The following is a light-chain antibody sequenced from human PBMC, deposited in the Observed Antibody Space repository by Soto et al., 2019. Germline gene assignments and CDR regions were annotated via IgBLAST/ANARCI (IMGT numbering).Light chain of an antibody. J-gene: IGKJ4*01. CDR3: QQYGSSPPLT. CDR1: QNLRSS. V-gene: IGKV3-20*01. CDR2: GAS. Sequence: VMTQSPATLSVSPGERATLSCRASQNLRSSLAWYQQKPGQAPRLLIYGASSRATGIPDRFSGSGSGTDFTLTISRLEPEDFAVYYCQQYGSSPPLTFGGGTKVDIK.